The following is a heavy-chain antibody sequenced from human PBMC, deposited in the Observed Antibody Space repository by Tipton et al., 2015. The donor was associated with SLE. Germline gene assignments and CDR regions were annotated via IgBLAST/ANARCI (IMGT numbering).Heavy chain of an antibody. Sequence: QLVQSGAEVMKPGASVKVSCKASGYTFTNFDISWVRQAPGQGLEWMGWISAYNGNTNYAQKLQGRVTMTTDTSTSTAYMELRSLRSADAAVYYCARAGRYFDWLPLDYWGQGTLVTVSS. CDR1: GYTFTNFD. CDR3: ARAGRYFDWLPLDY. V-gene: IGHV1-18*01. J-gene: IGHJ4*02. D-gene: IGHD3-9*01. CDR2: ISAYNGNT.